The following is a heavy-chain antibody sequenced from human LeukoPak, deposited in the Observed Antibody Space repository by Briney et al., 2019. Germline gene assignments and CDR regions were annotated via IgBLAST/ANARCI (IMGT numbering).Heavy chain of an antibody. D-gene: IGHD5-18*01. CDR2: IYSGGST. J-gene: IGHJ5*02. CDR1: GFTVSSNY. V-gene: IGHV3-66*01. CDR3: ARDRYSYGYMDWFDP. Sequence: GGSLRLSCAASGFTVSSNYMSWVRQAPGKGLEWVSVIYSGGSTYYADSVKGRFTISRDNSKNTLYLQMNSLRAEDTAVYYCARDRYSYGYMDWFDPWGQGTLVTVSS.